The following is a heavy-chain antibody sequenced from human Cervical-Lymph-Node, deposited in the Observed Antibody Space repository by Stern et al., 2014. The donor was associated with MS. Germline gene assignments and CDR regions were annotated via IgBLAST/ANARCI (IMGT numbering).Heavy chain of an antibody. J-gene: IGHJ4*02. CDR3: ASCARPKSGGDCVEFY. Sequence: VQLVESGSGLVKPSQTLSLTCAVSGGSISSGGYSWSWIRQPPGKGLEWIGYIYHSGSTYYNPSLKSRVTISVDRSKNQFSLKLSSVTAADTAVYYCASCARPKSGGDCVEFYWGQGTLVTVSS. CDR1: GGSISSGGYS. CDR2: IYHSGST. D-gene: IGHD2-21*02. V-gene: IGHV4-30-2*01.